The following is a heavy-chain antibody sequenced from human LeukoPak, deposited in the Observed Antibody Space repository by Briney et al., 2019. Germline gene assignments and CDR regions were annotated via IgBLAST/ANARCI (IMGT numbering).Heavy chain of an antibody. CDR3: ARGDILTGSWYYYYMDV. CDR1: GFTFSSYA. J-gene: IGHJ6*03. D-gene: IGHD3-9*01. V-gene: IGHV3-74*01. Sequence: GGSLRLSCAASGFTFSSYAMGWVRQAPGKGLVWVSRINSDGSSTSYADSVKGRFTISRDNAKNTLYLQMNSLRAEDTAVYYCARGDILTGSWYYYYMDVWGKGTTVTISS. CDR2: INSDGSST.